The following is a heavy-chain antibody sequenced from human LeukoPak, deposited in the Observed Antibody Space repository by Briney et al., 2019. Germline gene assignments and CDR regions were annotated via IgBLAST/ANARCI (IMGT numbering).Heavy chain of an antibody. D-gene: IGHD2-2*01. Sequence: PAGSLSLSCAASGFTFSSYWMSWVRQAPGKGLEWVANIKQDGSEKYYVDSVKGRFTISRDNAKNSLYLQMNSLRAENMAVYYCARGLGSGSTKWGQGTLVTVSS. V-gene: IGHV3-7*01. CDR2: IKQDGSEK. CDR3: ARGLGSGSTK. CDR1: GFTFSSYW. J-gene: IGHJ4*02.